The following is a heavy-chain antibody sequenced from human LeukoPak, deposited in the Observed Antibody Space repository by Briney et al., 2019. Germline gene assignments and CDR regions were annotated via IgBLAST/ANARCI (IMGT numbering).Heavy chain of an antibody. V-gene: IGHV3-7*01. J-gene: IGHJ5*02. D-gene: IGHD6-13*01. Sequence: PGGSLRLSCAASGFTFSSHWMSWVRQAPGKGLERVANIKQDGSEKYYVDSVKGRFTISRDNAENSLYLQMNSLRAEDTAVYYCARGDTTRWYVRWFDPWGQGTQVTVSS. CDR2: IKQDGSEK. CDR1: GFTFSSHW. CDR3: ARGDTTRWYVRWFDP.